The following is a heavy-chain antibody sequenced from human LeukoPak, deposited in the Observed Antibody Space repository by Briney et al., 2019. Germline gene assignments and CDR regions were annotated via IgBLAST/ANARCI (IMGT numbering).Heavy chain of an antibody. CDR1: GFTFSRYE. D-gene: IGHD1-26*01. Sequence: PGGSLRLSCAVSGFTFSRYEMNWVRQAPGKGLEWISYISSSGTTIYYADSVQGRFTVSRDNAKNSLYLQMNSLRAEDTAVYYCARVVVTTINYWGQGTLVTVSS. J-gene: IGHJ4*02. CDR2: ISSSGTTI. CDR3: ARVVVTTINY. V-gene: IGHV3-48*03.